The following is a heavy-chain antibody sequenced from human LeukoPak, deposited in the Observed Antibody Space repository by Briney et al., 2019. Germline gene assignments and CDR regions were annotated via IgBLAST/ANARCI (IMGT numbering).Heavy chain of an antibody. J-gene: IGHJ6*02. CDR1: GGSISSYF. D-gene: IGHD5-12*01. CDR2: IYDSGST. V-gene: IGHV4-59*01. CDR3: ARGGSGYDSFYYYGMDV. Sequence: KPSATLSFTCTAAGGSISSYFCSWLRQPAGRGLWWVGYIYDSGSTNYNPSLKSRVTISVDKSKNKFSLKLSSVTAADTAVYYCARGGSGYDSFYYYGMDVWGQGTTVTVSS.